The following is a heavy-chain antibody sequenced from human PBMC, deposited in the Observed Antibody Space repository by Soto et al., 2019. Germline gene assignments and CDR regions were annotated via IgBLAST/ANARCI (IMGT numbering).Heavy chain of an antibody. D-gene: IGHD2-2*02. Sequence: SETLSLTCAVYGGSFSGYYWSWIRQPPGKGLGWIGEINHSGSTNYNPSLKSRVTISVDTSKNQFSLKLSSVTAADTAVYYCARGRGCSSTSCYTGNYYYYGMDVWGQGTTVTVSS. CDR2: INHSGST. J-gene: IGHJ6*02. V-gene: IGHV4-34*01. CDR1: GGSFSGYY. CDR3: ARGRGCSSTSCYTGNYYYYGMDV.